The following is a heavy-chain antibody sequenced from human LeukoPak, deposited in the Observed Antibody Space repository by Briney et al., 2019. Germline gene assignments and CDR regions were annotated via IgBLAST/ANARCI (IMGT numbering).Heavy chain of an antibody. Sequence: GGSLRLSCAASGLTFNNYAMSWVRQAPGKGLEGGADISGSGGVTHYGDSVKGRFTISRDNSKNTLYLQMNSLRAEDTAVYYCAKSVGWVKYYFDYWGQGTLVTVSS. J-gene: IGHJ4*02. CDR2: ISGSGGVT. D-gene: IGHD6-19*01. V-gene: IGHV3-23*01. CDR3: AKSVGWVKYYFDY. CDR1: GLTFNNYA.